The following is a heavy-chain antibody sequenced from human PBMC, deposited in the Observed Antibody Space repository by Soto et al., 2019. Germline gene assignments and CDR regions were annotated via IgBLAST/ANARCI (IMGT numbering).Heavy chain of an antibody. V-gene: IGHV3-53*02. Sequence: EVELVETGGGLIQPGGSLRLSCAVSGFTVSSNSMSWVRQAPGKGLEWVSLIYADGGTYYGDSVKGRFTISRDTSKNTVSLQMTSLRADDTAVYYCARDNSIPGAPFQDWGQGTLVTVSS. J-gene: IGHJ1*01. CDR1: GFTVSSNS. D-gene: IGHD2-21*01. CDR3: ARDNSIPGAPFQD. CDR2: IYADGGT.